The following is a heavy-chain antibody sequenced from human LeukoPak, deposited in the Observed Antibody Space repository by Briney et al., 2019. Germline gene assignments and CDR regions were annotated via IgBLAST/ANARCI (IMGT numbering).Heavy chain of an antibody. J-gene: IGHJ4*02. CDR1: GFTFGSRA. V-gene: IGHV3-23*01. CDR3: GKTTVGYSSGQKPAWPVDY. D-gene: IGHD5-18*01. CDR2: IFGSGGSP. Sequence: PGGSLRLSCEASGFTFGSRAMYWVRQAPGQGLEWVAGIFGSGGSPHYAESVKGRFTISRDNPRNTVYLQINSLRAEDTAVYYCGKTTVGYSSGQKPAWPVDYWGQGTLVTVSS.